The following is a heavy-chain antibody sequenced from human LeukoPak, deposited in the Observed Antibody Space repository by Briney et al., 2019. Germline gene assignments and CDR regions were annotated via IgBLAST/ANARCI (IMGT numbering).Heavy chain of an antibody. CDR2: VNPNSGGT. D-gene: IGHD1-26*01. CDR3: ARDRLAGATSRAYYYHYMDV. J-gene: IGHJ6*03. CDR1: GYTFTGYY. Sequence: ASVKVSCKASGYTFTGYYMHWVRQAPGQGLEWMGWVNPNSGGTNYAQKFQGRVTMTRDTSISTAYMELSRLRSDDTAVYYCARDRLAGATSRAYYYHYMDVWGKGTTVTVSS. V-gene: IGHV1-2*02.